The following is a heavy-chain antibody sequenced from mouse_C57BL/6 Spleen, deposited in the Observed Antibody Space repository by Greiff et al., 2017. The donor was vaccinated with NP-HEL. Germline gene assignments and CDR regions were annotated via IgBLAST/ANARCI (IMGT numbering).Heavy chain of an antibody. J-gene: IGHJ1*03. Sequence: EVQLQQSGPELVKPGASVKMSCKASGYTFTDYNMHWVKQSHGKSLEWIGYINPNNGGTSYNQKFKGKATLTVNKSSSTAYMELRSLTSEDSAVYYGARGGFAGSRDGYFDVWGTGTTVTVSS. D-gene: IGHD1-1*01. V-gene: IGHV1-22*01. CDR3: ARGGFAGSRDGYFDV. CDR1: GYTFTDYN. CDR2: INPNNGGT.